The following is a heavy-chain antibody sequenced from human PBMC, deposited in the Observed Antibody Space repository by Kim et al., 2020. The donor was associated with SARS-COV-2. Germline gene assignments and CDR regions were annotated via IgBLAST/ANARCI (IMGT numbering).Heavy chain of an antibody. J-gene: IGHJ3*02. CDR2: IYSGGST. CDR1: GFTVSSNY. CDR3: AREVPGEDAFDI. V-gene: IGHV3-66*01. Sequence: GGSLRLSCAASGFTVSSNYMSWVRQAPGKGLEWVSVIYSGGSTYYADSVKGRFTISRDNSKNTLYLQMNSLRAEDTAVYYCAREVPGEDAFDIWGQGTMVTVSS.